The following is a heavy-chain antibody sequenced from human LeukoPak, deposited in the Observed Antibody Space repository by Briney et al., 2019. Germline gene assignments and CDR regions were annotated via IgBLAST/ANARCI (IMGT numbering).Heavy chain of an antibody. CDR1: GGSISSYY. Sequence: SETLSPTCTVSGGSISSYYWSWIRQPPGKGLEWIGYIYYSGSTNYNPSLKSRVTISVDTSKNQFSLKLSSVTAADTAVYYCARGGYSNGYPRYYYYMDVWGKGTTVTVSS. V-gene: IGHV4-59*01. J-gene: IGHJ6*03. CDR3: ARGGYSNGYPRYYYYMDV. CDR2: IYYSGST. D-gene: IGHD5-18*01.